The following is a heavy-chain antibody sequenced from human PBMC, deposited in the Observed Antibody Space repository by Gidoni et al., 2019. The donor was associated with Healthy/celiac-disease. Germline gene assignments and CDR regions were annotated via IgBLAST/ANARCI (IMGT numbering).Heavy chain of an antibody. CDR2: INSDGSST. V-gene: IGHV3-74*01. CDR3: ARDAYCGGDCYHSEGWVYYYGMNV. J-gene: IGHJ6*02. CDR1: GLTFSSHW. D-gene: IGHD2-21*02. Sequence: EVQLAESGGGVVQPGGSLSLSCAASGLTFSSHWMHWVRQAPGKGRLWVPRINSDGSSTSYADSVKGRFTISRDNAKNTLYLQMNSLRAEDTAVYYCARDAYCGGDCYHSEGWVYYYGMNVWGQGTTVTVSS.